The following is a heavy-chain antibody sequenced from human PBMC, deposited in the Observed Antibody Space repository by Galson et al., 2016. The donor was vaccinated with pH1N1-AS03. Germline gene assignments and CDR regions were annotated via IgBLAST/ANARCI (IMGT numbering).Heavy chain of an antibody. CDR1: GFTFSTYA. V-gene: IGHV3-23*01. J-gene: IGHJ4*02. Sequence: PRLSCAASGFTFSTYAMSWVRQAPGKGLEWVSSISGADLSTYYADSVKGRFTVSRDNSKNTLYLQMNGLRAEDTAIYYCANPRASGTTMVTRLDYWGQGILVTVSS. CDR3: ANPRASGTTMVTRLDY. CDR2: ISGADLST. D-gene: IGHD5-18*01.